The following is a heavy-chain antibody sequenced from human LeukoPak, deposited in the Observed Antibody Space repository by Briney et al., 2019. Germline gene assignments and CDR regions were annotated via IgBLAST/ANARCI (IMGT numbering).Heavy chain of an antibody. V-gene: IGHV3-30*04. J-gene: IGHJ4*02. Sequence: GGSLRLSCAASGFTFSSYAMHWVRQAPGKGLEWVAVISYDGSNKYYADSVKGRFTISRDNSKNTLYLQMNSLRAVDTAVYYCARGDAVVATITGFDYWGQGTLATVSS. CDR3: ARGDAVVATITGFDY. CDR1: GFTFSSYA. D-gene: IGHD5-12*01. CDR2: ISYDGSNK.